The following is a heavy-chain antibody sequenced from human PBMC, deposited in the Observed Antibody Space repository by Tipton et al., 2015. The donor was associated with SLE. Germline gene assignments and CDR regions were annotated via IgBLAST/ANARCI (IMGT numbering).Heavy chain of an antibody. D-gene: IGHD6-13*01. CDR1: GGSISSYY. CDR2: IYYSGST. V-gene: IGHV4-59*01. J-gene: IGHJ6*02. CDR3: ARIYAAGDYYYGMDV. Sequence: TLSLTCTVSGGSISSYYWSWIRQPPGKGLEWIGYIYYSGSTNYNPSLKSRVTISVDTSKNQFSLKLSSVTAADTAVHYCARIYAAGDYYYGMDVWGQGTTVTVSS.